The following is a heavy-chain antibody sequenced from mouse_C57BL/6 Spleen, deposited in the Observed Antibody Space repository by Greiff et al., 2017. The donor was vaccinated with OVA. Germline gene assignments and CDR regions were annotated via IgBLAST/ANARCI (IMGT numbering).Heavy chain of an antibody. Sequence: QVQLKQSGAELVRPGASVTLSCKASGYTFTDYEMHWVKQTPVHGLEWIGAIDPETGGTAYNQKFKGKAILTADKSSSTAYMELRSLTSEDSAVYYCTRGGYYYGSSRFAYWGQGTLVTVSA. V-gene: IGHV1-15*01. CDR2: IDPETGGT. J-gene: IGHJ3*01. D-gene: IGHD1-1*01. CDR3: TRGGYYYGSSRFAY. CDR1: GYTFTDYE.